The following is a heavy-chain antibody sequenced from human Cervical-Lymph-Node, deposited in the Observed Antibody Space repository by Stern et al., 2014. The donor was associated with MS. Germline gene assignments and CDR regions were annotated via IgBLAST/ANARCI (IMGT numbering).Heavy chain of an antibody. J-gene: IGHJ4*02. V-gene: IGHV3-11*01. D-gene: IGHD6-13*01. CDR1: GFTFSDYY. Sequence: MQLVQSGGGLVKPGASLRLSCAASGFTFSDYYMSWIRQAPGQGLEWVSYISSSGSTIYYAHSVQGRFTISRDNAKTPLYLQLKSLRAEDTAVYYCARGVRAAAVVGYWGQGTLVTVSS. CDR3: ARGVRAAAVVGY. CDR2: ISSSGSTI.